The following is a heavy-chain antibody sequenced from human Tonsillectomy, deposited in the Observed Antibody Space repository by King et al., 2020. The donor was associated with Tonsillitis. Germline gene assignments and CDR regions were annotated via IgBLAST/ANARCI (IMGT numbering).Heavy chain of an antibody. D-gene: IGHD2-21*02. J-gene: IGHJ4*02. CDR1: GFTFSSYA. Sequence: VQLVGSGEVLVQTGGSLRLSCAASGFTFSSYAMSWVRQAPGKGLEWVSAISGSGGTPYYADYVKGRLTIYRDNSKNTLYLQMNSLRAEDTAVYFCANDLVVLSAIPWNYFDFCGEGTLVTVSS. V-gene: IGHV3-23*04. CDR2: ISGSGGTP. CDR3: ANDLVVLSAIPWNYFDF.